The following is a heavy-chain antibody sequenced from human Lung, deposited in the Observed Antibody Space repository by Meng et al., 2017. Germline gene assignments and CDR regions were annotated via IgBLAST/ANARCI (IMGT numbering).Heavy chain of an antibody. CDR2: INHSGST. CDR3: ARGPTTMAHDFDY. D-gene: IGHD4-11*01. Sequence: QRWGAGMLCPSDARPLTSVCSGGSSSDYYCGWIRQPQGKGLEWIGEINHSGSTNYNPSLESRATISVDTSQNNLSLKLSSVTAADSAVYYCARGPTTMAHDFDYWGQGTLVTVSS. CDR1: GGSSSDYY. J-gene: IGHJ4*02. V-gene: IGHV4-34*01.